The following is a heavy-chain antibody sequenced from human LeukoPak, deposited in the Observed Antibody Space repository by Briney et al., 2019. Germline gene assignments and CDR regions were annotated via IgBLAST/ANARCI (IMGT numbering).Heavy chain of an antibody. CDR2: ISYDGSNK. D-gene: IGHD4-11*01. V-gene: IGHV3-30*03. CDR1: GFTFSSYG. J-gene: IGHJ6*02. Sequence: PGGSLRLSCAVSGFTFSSYGMHRVRQAPGKGLEWVAVISYDGSNKYYADSVKGRFTISRDNSKNTLYLQMNSLRAEDTAVYYCAGDAYSMRYYYYGMDVWGQGTTVTVSS. CDR3: AGDAYSMRYYYYGMDV.